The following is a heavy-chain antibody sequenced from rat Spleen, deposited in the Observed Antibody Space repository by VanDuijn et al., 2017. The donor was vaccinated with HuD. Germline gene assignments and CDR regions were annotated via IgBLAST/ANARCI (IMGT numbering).Heavy chain of an antibody. CDR3: ARHVMDA. V-gene: IGHV5-7*01. CDR1: GFTFSNYD. J-gene: IGHJ4*01. Sequence: EVQLVESGGGLVQPGRSMKLSCAASGFTFSNYDMAWVRQAPKKGLEWVATISYDGSSTNYRDSVKGRFTISRDNAKSTLYLQMDSLRSEDTATYYCARHVMDAWGQGASVTVSS. CDR2: ISYDGSST.